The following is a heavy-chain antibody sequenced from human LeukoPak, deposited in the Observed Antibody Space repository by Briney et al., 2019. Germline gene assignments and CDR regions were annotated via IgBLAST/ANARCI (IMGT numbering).Heavy chain of an antibody. CDR3: GRGAYSGYEFDC. CDR1: GYSFSTSW. D-gene: IGHD5-12*01. V-gene: IGHV5-51*01. CDR2: IYPGDSDT. J-gene: IGHJ4*02. Sequence: GEALKISCRASGYSFSTSWIGWVRQMPGKGLEWVGVIYPGDSDTRYSQSFQGQVTFSADKSISTAYLQWSSLEASDTAMYFCGRGAYSGYEFDCWGQGTLVTVSS.